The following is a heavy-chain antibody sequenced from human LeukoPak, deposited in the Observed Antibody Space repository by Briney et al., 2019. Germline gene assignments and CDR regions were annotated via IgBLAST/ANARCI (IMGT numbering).Heavy chain of an antibody. CDR3: ARDRRSGYSYGSFDY. V-gene: IGHV1-2*02. J-gene: IGHJ4*02. D-gene: IGHD5-18*01. CDR1: GYTFTGYY. CDR2: INPNSGGT. Sequence: ASVKVSCKASGYTFTGYYMHWVRQAPGQGLEWMGWINPNSGGTNYAQKFQGRVTMTRDTSISTAYMELRSLRSDDTAVYYCARDRRSGYSYGSFDYWGQGTLVTVSS.